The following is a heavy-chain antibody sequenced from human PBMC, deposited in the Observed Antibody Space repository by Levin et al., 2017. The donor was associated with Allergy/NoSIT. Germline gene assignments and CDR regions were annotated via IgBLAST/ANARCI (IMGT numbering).Heavy chain of an antibody. J-gene: IGHJ4*02. CDR2: MSFDGKNE. Sequence: PGGSLRLSCAASGFTFSQFDMHWVRQAPGKGLEWVAVMSFDGKNEFYADAVKGRFTVSRDDSQNTAYLQMNRLRFDDSAVYFCAKQHCGSNGCYTGMDPRLHVLATDFDYWGQGTLVSVTS. D-gene: IGHD2-2*02. CDR3: AKQHCGSNGCYTGMDPRLHVLATDFDY. CDR1: GFTFSQFD. V-gene: IGHV3-30*18.